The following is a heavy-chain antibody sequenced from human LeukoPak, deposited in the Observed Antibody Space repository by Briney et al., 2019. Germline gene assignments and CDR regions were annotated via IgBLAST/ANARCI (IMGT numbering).Heavy chain of an antibody. Sequence: GASVKVSCKASGYTLTNYGISWVRQAPGQGLEWMGWVSTYNGRTNYGQRFQGRVTMTTDTSTNTAYMELRNLRSDDTAVYYCARDFYESDDYCFDVFDIWGQGKVVTISS. CDR3: ARDFYESDDYCFDVFDI. CDR1: GYTLTNYG. J-gene: IGHJ3*02. V-gene: IGHV1-18*01. CDR2: VSTYNGRT. D-gene: IGHD3-22*01.